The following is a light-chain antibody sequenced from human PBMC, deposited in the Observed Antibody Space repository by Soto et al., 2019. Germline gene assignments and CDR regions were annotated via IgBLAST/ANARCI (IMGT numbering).Light chain of an antibody. V-gene: IGKV1-39*01. CDR2: AAS. Sequence: ENQMNQSPSSPSAYVGERGTNPCRASQSISSYLNWYQQKPGKAPKLLIYAASSLQSGVPSRFSGSGSGTDFTLTISSLQPEDFATYYCQQSYSTPLTFGGGTKVDIK. J-gene: IGKJ4*01. CDR1: QSISSY. CDR3: QQSYSTPLT.